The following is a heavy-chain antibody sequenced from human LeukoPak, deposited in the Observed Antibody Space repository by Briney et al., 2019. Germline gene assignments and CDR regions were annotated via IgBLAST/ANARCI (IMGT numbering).Heavy chain of an antibody. J-gene: IGHJ2*01. Sequence: GGSLRLSCAASGLTFSSYGMHWVRQAPGKGLEWVAVISYDGTIRNYADSVKGRFTISRDNSKNTLYLQMNSLRAEDTALYYCAKDKGLQWYNFDLWGRGTLVTVSS. V-gene: IGHV3-30*18. CDR2: ISYDGTIR. D-gene: IGHD4-23*01. CDR1: GLTFSSYG. CDR3: AKDKGLQWYNFDL.